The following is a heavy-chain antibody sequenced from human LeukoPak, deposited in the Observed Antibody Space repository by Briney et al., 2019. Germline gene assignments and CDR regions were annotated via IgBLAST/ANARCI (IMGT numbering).Heavy chain of an antibody. CDR2: INHSGST. J-gene: IGHJ4*02. D-gene: IGHD3-22*01. Sequence: SETLSLTCAVYGGSFSGYYWSWIRQPPGKGLEWIGEINHSGSTNYNPSLKSRVTISVDTSKNQFSLKLSSVTAADTAVYYCARIRTYYYDSSGYLWAYYFDYWGQGTLVTVSS. CDR3: ARIRTYYYDSSGYLWAYYFDY. V-gene: IGHV4-34*01. CDR1: GGSFSGYY.